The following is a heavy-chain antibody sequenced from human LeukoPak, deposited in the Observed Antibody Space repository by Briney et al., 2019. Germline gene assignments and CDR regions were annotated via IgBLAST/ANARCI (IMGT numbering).Heavy chain of an antibody. V-gene: IGHV4-61*02. CDR1: GGSISSGSYY. J-gene: IGHJ6*03. D-gene: IGHD3-9*01. CDR3: ARAKYDILTGYYRRNYYYYMDV. CDR2: IYTSGST. Sequence: PSQTLSLTCTVSGGSISSGSYYWSWIRQPAGKGLEWIGRIYTSGSTNYNPSLKSRVTISVDTSKNQFSLKLSSVTAADTAVYHCARAKYDILTGYYRRNYYYYMDVWGKGTTVTISS.